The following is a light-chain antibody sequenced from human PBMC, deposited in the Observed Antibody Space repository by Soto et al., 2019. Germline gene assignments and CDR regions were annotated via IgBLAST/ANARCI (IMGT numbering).Light chain of an antibody. V-gene: IGKV3-11*01. Sequence: EIVLTQSPATLSLSPGERATLSCRASQSVSSYLAWYQQKPGQAPRRLIYDASNRATGIPARFSGSGSGTDFTLTISSLEPEDFAVYYCQQRSTWPITFGQGTQLEIK. CDR3: QQRSTWPIT. CDR1: QSVSSY. J-gene: IGKJ5*01. CDR2: DAS.